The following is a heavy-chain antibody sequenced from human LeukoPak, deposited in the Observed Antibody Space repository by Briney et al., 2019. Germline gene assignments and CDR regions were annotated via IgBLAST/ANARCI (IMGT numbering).Heavy chain of an antibody. Sequence: ASVKVSCKASGYTFTSYDINWVRQATGQGLEWMGWISAYNGNTNYAQKLQGRVTMTTDTSTSTAYMELRSLRSDDTAVYYCALRIVGATDDAFDIWGQGIMVTVSS. J-gene: IGHJ3*02. D-gene: IGHD1-26*01. CDR3: ALRIVGATDDAFDI. CDR2: ISAYNGNT. CDR1: GYTFTSYD. V-gene: IGHV1-18*01.